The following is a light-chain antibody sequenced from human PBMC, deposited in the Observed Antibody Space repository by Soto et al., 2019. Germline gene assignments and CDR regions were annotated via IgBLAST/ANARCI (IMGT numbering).Light chain of an antibody. V-gene: IGLV2-14*03. CDR1: SSDVGGYNF. Sequence: QSALTQPASVFGSPGQSITISRTGTSSDVGGYNFVSWYQQLPGKAPKLMIYEVTSRPSGVSNRFSGSKSGNTASLTISGLQPEDEADYYCSSYTTSSTVVFGTGTQLTVL. J-gene: IGLJ1*01. CDR2: EVT. CDR3: SSYTTSSTVV.